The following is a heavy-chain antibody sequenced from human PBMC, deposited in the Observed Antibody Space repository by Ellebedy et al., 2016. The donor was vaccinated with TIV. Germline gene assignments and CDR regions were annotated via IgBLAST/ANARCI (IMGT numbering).Heavy chain of an antibody. CDR3: AKDQEFYYGSGSNFDS. D-gene: IGHD3-10*01. V-gene: IGHV3-30*18. Sequence: GESLKISXAASGFTFRSYGMHWVRQAPGKGLEWVALVSYDGTSKYYSDSVRGRFTISRDNSKNTLYLQMNSLRAEDTAVYYCAKDQEFYYGSGSNFDSWGQGTLVTVSS. CDR2: VSYDGTSK. CDR1: GFTFRSYG. J-gene: IGHJ4*02.